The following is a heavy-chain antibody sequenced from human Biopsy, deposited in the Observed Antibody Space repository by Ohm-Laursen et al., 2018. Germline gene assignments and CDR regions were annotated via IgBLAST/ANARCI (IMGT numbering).Heavy chain of an antibody. Sequence: PSVALSLTCTVSGGPIDSYYWSWIRQPPGKALEWIGYIYFTGRTSYNPSLKSRVTMSVNTSKKQFSLRLSSVTAADTAVYYCASAGYNPDWNFDLWGRGTRVTVSS. CDR3: ASAGYNPDWNFDL. D-gene: IGHD5-24*01. CDR1: GGPIDSYY. CDR2: IYFTGRT. V-gene: IGHV4-59*07. J-gene: IGHJ2*01.